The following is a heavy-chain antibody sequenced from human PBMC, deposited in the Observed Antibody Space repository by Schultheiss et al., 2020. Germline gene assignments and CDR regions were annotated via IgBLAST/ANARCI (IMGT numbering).Heavy chain of an antibody. CDR3: AREWSIAAAGALYYYYGMDV. D-gene: IGHD6-13*01. CDR2: INAGNGNT. CDR1: GYTFTSYG. J-gene: IGHJ6*02. Sequence: ASVKVSCKASGYTFTSYGISWVRQAPGQGLEWMGWINAGNGNTKYSQKFQGWVTMTRDTSISTAYMELSRLRSDDTAVYYCAREWSIAAAGALYYYYGMDVWGQGTTVTV. V-gene: IGHV1-18*01.